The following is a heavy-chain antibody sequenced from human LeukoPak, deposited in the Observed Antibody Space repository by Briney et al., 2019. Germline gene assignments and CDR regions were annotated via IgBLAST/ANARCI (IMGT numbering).Heavy chain of an antibody. CDR3: AKEGAAPGPDFDY. V-gene: IGHV4-4*07. CDR1: GGSIRSYY. Sequence: SETLSLTCTVSGGSIRSYYWSWLRQPAGKGLEWIGRIVPSGITNYNPSLESRVTMSVDTSKNQFSLNLKSVTAADTAVYYCAKEGAAPGPDFDYWGQGILVIVSS. CDR2: IVPSGIT. D-gene: IGHD6-13*01. J-gene: IGHJ4*02.